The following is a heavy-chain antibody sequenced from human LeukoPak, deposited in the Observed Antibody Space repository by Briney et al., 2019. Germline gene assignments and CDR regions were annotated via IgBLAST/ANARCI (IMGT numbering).Heavy chain of an antibody. V-gene: IGHV4-30-2*01. Sequence: SETLSLTCAVSGGSISSGGYSWSWIRQPPGKGLEWIGYIYHSGSTYYNPSLKSRVTISVDRSKNQFSLKLSSVTAADTAVYYCARGGGLWDYWGQGTLVTVSS. J-gene: IGHJ4*02. CDR1: GGSISSGGYS. CDR2: IYHSGST. D-gene: IGHD5-18*01. CDR3: ARGGGLWDY.